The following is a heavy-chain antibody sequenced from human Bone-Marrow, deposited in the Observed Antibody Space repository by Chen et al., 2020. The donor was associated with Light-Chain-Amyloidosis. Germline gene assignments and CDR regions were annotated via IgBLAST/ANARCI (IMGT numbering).Heavy chain of an antibody. V-gene: IGHV5-51*01. CDR2: IYPDDSDA. D-gene: IGHD5-18*01. J-gene: IGHJ4*02. Sequence: VQLEQSGPEVKKPGESLKISCKGSGYTFPNYWIGWVRQMPGKGLEWMGVIYPDDSDARYSPSCEVQVTSAADKSITPAYLQWRSLKASDTAMYYCARRRDGYNFDYWGQGTLGTVSS. CDR1: GYTFPNYW. CDR3: ARRRDGYNFDY.